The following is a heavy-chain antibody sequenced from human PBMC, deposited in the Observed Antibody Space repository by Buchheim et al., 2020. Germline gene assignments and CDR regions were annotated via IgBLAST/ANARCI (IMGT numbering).Heavy chain of an antibody. CDR3: AKSFLKAPLDY. D-gene: IGHD2/OR15-2a*01. J-gene: IGHJ4*02. CDR1: GFIFSNFA. Sequence: EVQLLESGGGLVQPGGSLRLSCAASGFIFSNFAMSWVRQAPGKGLEWVSTISGSAGNTYHADSVKGRFTMSRANSKNTLYLQMNSLRAEDTAVYYCAKSFLKAPLDYWGQGTL. CDR2: ISGSAGNT. V-gene: IGHV3-23*01.